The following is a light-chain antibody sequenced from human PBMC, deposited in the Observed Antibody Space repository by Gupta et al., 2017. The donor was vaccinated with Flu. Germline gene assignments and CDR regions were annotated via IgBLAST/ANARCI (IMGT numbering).Light chain of an antibody. CDR3: QHYYGYPET. V-gene: IGKV1-5*03. J-gene: IGKJ1*01. CDR2: KAS. CDR1: QSISTW. Sequence: DIQMTQSPPTLPASVGDRVTITCRASQSISTWLAWYQQKPGKAPKLLIYKASTLNSGVPSRFSGSGSGTEFTLTISSLQPDDFATYYCQHYYGYPETFGQGTKVEIK.